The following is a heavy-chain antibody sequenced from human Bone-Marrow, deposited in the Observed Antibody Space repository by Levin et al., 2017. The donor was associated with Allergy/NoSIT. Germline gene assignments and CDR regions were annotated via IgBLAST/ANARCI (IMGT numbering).Heavy chain of an antibody. D-gene: IGHD3-3*01. CDR3: ATAPQTGGDDYDLWSGYFLDY. CDR1: RGTFSSFS. V-gene: IGHV1-69*13. Sequence: SVKVSCKASRGTFSSFSIIWVRQDPGQGLEWVGGILPMFGTTNYAQKFQGRVTITADESTTTAYMELNSLKSEDTAVYYCATAPQTGGDDYDLWSGYFLDYWGQGTQVTVSS. CDR2: ILPMFGTT. J-gene: IGHJ4*02.